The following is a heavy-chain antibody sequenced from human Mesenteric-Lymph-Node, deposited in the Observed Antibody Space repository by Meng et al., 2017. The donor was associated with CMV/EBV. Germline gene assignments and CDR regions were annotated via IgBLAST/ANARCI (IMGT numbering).Heavy chain of an antibody. J-gene: IGHJ4*02. CDR1: GYTFTSYA. V-gene: IGHV1-24*01. Sequence: KASGYTFTSYAMHWVRQAPGQRLEWMGGFDPEEGKTVFAQKFQGRVTVTEDTSTDTAYMELSSLRSDDTAVYYCAAPPDKVGATLFDYWGQGTLVTVSS. CDR3: AAPPDKVGATLFDY. D-gene: IGHD1-26*01. CDR2: FDPEEGKT.